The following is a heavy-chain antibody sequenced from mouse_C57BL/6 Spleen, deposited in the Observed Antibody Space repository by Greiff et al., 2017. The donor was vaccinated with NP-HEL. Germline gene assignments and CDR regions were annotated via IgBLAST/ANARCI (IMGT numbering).Heavy chain of an antibody. V-gene: IGHV1-52*01. CDR3: ARDSSGYAMDY. CDR2: IDPSDSDT. D-gene: IGHD3-2*02. J-gene: IGHJ4*01. Sequence: LQPGAELVRPGSSVKLSCKASGYTFTSYWMHWVKQRPIQGLEWIGNIDPSDSDTHYNQKFKDKATLTVDKSSSTAYKQLSSLTSEDSAVYYCARDSSGYAMDYWGQGTSVTVAS. CDR1: GYTFTSYW.